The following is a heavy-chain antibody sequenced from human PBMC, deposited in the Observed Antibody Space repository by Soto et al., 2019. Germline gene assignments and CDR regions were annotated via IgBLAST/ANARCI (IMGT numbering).Heavy chain of an antibody. CDR1: GFTFSSYA. CDR3: AKQRKAPRVAFDI. Sequence: HPGGSLRLSCAASGFTFSSYAMSWVRQAPGKGLEWVSAISGSGGSTYYADSVKGRFTISRDNSKNTLYLQMNSLRAEDTAVYYCAKQRKAPRVAFDIWGQGTMVTVSS. CDR2: ISGSGGST. V-gene: IGHV3-23*01. J-gene: IGHJ3*02.